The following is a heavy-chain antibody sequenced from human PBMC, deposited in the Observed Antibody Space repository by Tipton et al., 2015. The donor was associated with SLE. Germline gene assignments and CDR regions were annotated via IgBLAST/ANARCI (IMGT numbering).Heavy chain of an antibody. D-gene: IGHD2-15*01. J-gene: IGHJ4*02. Sequence: TLSLTCTVSGGSISSYYWSWIRQPPGKGLEWIGYIYYSGSTNYNPSLKSRVTILVDTSKNQFSLKLSSVTAADTAVYYCARAHSSGGSCYENYWGQGTLVTVSS. CDR3: ARAHSSGGSCYENY. CDR1: GGSISSYY. CDR2: IYYSGST. V-gene: IGHV4-59*01.